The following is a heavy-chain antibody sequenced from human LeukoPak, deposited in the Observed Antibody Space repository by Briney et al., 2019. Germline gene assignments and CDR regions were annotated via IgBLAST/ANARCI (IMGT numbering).Heavy chain of an antibody. V-gene: IGHV1-18*01. CDR2: ISAYNGNT. Sequence: ASVKVSCKASGYTFTCYGISWVRQAPRQGLEWMGWISAYNGNTNYAQKLQGRVTMTTDTSTSTAYMELRSLRSDDTAVYYCARAAAAGTRWFDPWGQGTLVTVSS. J-gene: IGHJ5*02. D-gene: IGHD6-13*01. CDR3: ARAAAAGTRWFDP. CDR1: GYTFTCYG.